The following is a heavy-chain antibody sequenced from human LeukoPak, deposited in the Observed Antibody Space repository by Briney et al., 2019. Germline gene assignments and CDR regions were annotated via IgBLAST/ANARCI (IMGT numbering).Heavy chain of an antibody. D-gene: IGHD6-13*01. J-gene: IGHJ4*02. CDR2: INPNSGGT. CDR3: ARDGRIAAAGTDFDY. V-gene: IGHV1-2*02. CDR1: GYTFTVYY. Sequence: ASVRVSCKASGYTFTVYYVHWVRQAPGQGLEWMGWINPNSGGTDYAQRFQGRVTMTRDTSISTAYMEPSSLRSDDTAVYYCARDGRIAAAGTDFDYWGQGTLVTVSS.